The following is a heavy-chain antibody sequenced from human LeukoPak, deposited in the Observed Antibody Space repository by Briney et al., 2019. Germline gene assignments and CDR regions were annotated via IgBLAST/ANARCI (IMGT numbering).Heavy chain of an antibody. J-gene: IGHJ5*02. CDR2: IWYDGSNK. V-gene: IGHV3-33*01. D-gene: IGHD3-16*02. Sequence: GGSLRLSCAASGFTFSSYGMHWVRQAPGKGLEWVAVIWYDGSNKYYADSVKGRFTISRDNSKNTLYLQMNSLRAEDTAVYYCARVPYYDYVWGSYRHNWFDPWGQGTLVTVSS. CDR3: ARVPYYDYVWGSYRHNWFDP. CDR1: GFTFSSYG.